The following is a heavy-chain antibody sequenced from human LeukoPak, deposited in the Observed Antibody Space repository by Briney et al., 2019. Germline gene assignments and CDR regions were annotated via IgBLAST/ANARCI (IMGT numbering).Heavy chain of an antibody. Sequence: AGGSLRLSCAASGFTFSSYAMHWVRQAPGKGLEWVAVISYDGSNKYYADSVKGRFTISRDNSKNTLYLQMNSLRAEDTAVYYCARPRGYDYNYFDYWGQGTLVTVSS. V-gene: IGHV3-30-3*01. CDR2: ISYDGSNK. D-gene: IGHD3-22*01. J-gene: IGHJ4*02. CDR1: GFTFSSYA. CDR3: ARPRGYDYNYFDY.